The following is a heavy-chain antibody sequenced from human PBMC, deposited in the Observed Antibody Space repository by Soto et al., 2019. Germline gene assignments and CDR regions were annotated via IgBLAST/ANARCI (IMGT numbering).Heavy chain of an antibody. Sequence: PGESLKISCKGSGYSFTSYWIGWVRQMPGKGLEWMGIIYPGDSDTRYSPSFQGQVTISADKSISTAYLQWSSLKASDTAMYYCARQIGYCSSTSCSGPYYYYGTDVWGQGTTVTVSS. CDR3: ARQIGYCSSTSCSGPYYYYGTDV. CDR1: GYSFTSYW. CDR2: IYPGDSDT. J-gene: IGHJ6*02. D-gene: IGHD2-2*01. V-gene: IGHV5-51*01.